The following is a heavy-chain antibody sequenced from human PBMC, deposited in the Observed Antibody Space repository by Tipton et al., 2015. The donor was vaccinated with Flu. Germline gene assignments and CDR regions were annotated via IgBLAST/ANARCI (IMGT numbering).Heavy chain of an antibody. J-gene: IGHJ3*02. V-gene: IGHV4-39*01. Sequence: VKPSETLSLTCTVSGGSISSSNYYWGWIRQPPGKGLEWIGSIYYSGSTYYNPSLKSRVTISVDTSKNQFSLKLSSVTAADTAVYYCARHGAIVVVPAANFAAAGNAFDIWGQGTMVTVSS. D-gene: IGHD2-2*01. CDR1: GGSISSSNYY. CDR2: IYYSGST. CDR3: ARHGAIVVVPAANFAAAGNAFDI.